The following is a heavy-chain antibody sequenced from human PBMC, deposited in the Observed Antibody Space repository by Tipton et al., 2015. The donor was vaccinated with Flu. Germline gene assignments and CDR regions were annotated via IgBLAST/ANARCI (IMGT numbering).Heavy chain of an antibody. CDR1: GFTISNYW. V-gene: IGHV3-7*03. CDR3: ARQLGGGDCY. CDR2: IKQDGSEK. J-gene: IGHJ4*02. D-gene: IGHD2-21*01. Sequence: GSLRLSCATSGFTISNYWMSWVRQAPGKGLEWVANIKQDGSEKYYVDSVKGRFTISRDNAKNSLYLQMNSLRAEDTAVYYCARQLGGGDCYWGQGTLVTVSS.